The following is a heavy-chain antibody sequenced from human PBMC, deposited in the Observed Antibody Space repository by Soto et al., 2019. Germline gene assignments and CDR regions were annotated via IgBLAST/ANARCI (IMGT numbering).Heavy chain of an antibody. D-gene: IGHD6-25*01. CDR3: ARDTDRRRLGGNYYYETDV. Sequence: QVQLVQSGAEVKKPGSSVKVSCKASGGTFNNYAFSWVRQAPGQGLEWMGGIIPIFRTPAYAQKFQGRVTITADESTTTAYMELTGLRSEDTAVYYCARDTDRRRLGGNYYYETDVWGQGTTVTVSS. J-gene: IGHJ6*02. CDR2: IIPIFRTP. CDR1: GGTFNNYA. V-gene: IGHV1-69*12.